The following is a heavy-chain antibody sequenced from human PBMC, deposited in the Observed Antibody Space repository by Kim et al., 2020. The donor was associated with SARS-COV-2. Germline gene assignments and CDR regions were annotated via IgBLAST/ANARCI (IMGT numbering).Heavy chain of an antibody. D-gene: IGHD3-3*01. CDR1: GFTFSNYG. J-gene: IGHJ6*02. V-gene: IGHV3-33*01. CDR2: IWYDGFNK. CDR3: ARDLRSGYYPPLYGMDV. Sequence: GGSLRLSCAASGFTFSNYGIHWVRQAPGKGLEWVAVIWYDGFNKDYVDSVKGRFTISRDNSKNTLYLQMNSLRVEDTAVYYCARDLRSGYYPPLYGMDVWGQGTTVTVSS.